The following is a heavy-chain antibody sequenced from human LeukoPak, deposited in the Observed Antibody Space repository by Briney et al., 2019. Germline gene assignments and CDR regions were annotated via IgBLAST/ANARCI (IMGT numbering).Heavy chain of an antibody. V-gene: IGHV1-18*01. CDR3: ARDFGSGSNYYYYGMDV. CDR2: ISAYNGNT. J-gene: IGHJ6*02. Sequence: ASVKVSCKASGYTFTSYGISWVRQAPGQGLEWMGWISAYNGNTNYAQKPQGRVTMTTDTSTSTAYMELRSLRSDDTAVYYCARDFGSGSNYYYYGMDVWGQGTTVTVSS. CDR1: GYTFTSYG. D-gene: IGHD1-26*01.